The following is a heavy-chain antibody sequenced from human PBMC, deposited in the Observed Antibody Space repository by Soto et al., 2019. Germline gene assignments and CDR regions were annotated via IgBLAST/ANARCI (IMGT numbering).Heavy chain of an antibody. Sequence: GGSLRLSCSASGFTFSSYAMHWVRQAPGKGLEYVSAISSNGGSTYYADSVKGRFTISRDNSKNTLYLQMSSLRAEDTAVYYCVKDGLYLAHYDFNVDTAMVTRGYFDYWGQGTLVTVSS. CDR1: GFTFSSYA. CDR3: VKDGLYLAHYDFNVDTAMVTRGYFDY. V-gene: IGHV3-64D*09. CDR2: ISSNGGST. J-gene: IGHJ4*02. D-gene: IGHD5-18*01.